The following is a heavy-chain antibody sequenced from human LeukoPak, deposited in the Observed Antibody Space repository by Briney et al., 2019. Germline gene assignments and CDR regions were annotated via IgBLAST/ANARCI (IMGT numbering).Heavy chain of an antibody. CDR3: AKVPDCTRTSCYHLFDP. D-gene: IGHD2-2*01. CDR2: ISGSGGST. Sequence: GGSLRLSCVASGLTFSSYVMSWVRQAPGKGLEWVSAISGSGGSTDYADSVKGRFTISRDNSKNTLYLQMNSLRAEDTAVYYCAKVPDCTRTSCYHLFDPWGQGTLVTVSS. J-gene: IGHJ5*02. V-gene: IGHV3-23*01. CDR1: GLTFSSYV.